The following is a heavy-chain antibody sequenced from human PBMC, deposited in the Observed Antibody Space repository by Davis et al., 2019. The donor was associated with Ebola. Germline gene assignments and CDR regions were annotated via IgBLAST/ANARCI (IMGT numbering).Heavy chain of an antibody. CDR1: GGSISSGGYS. V-gene: IGHV4-30-2*03. J-gene: IGHJ4*02. D-gene: IGHD1-26*01. Sequence: SETLSLTCAVSGGSISSGGYSWSWIRQPPGKGLEWIGDISHSGHTYYNPSLRSRLTISVDTSNNQFSLKLTSVSAADTAVYYCATRRLSFEAIDYWGQGTLVTVSS. CDR3: ATRRLSFEAIDY. CDR2: ISHSGHT.